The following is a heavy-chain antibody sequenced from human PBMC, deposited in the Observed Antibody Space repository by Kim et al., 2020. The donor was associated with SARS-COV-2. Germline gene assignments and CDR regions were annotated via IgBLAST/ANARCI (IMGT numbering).Heavy chain of an antibody. D-gene: IGHD6-19*01. CDR3: AKDPPRAVAGTAYYYGMDV. Sequence: GRFTISRDNSKNTLYLQMNSLRAEDTAVYYCAKDPPRAVAGTAYYYGMDVWGQGTTVTVSS. J-gene: IGHJ6*02. V-gene: IGHV3-23*01.